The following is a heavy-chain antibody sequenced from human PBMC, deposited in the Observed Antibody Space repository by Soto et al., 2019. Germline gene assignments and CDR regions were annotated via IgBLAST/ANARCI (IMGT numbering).Heavy chain of an antibody. J-gene: IGHJ3*02. CDR2: ITGSGCST. CDR3: AQPYTFHDVFDI. Sequence: GGSLRLSCVASGFTFSSDAMSWDRQAPGKGREWISAITGSGCSTYYAYSVKCRFTLSRHNSKNTLYLQMNSLRAEATAFSYCAQPYTFHDVFDIWGQGTMVTVSS. CDR1: GFTFSSDA. V-gene: IGHV3-23*01.